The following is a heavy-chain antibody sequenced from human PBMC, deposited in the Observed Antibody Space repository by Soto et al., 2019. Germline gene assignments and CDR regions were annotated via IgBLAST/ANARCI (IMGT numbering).Heavy chain of an antibody. CDR3: AKATRRQNCSGGSCYALYFDY. CDR1: GFTFSSYA. CDR2: ISGSGGST. V-gene: IGHV3-23*01. Sequence: GGSLRLSCAASGFTFSSYAMSWVRQAPGKGLEWVSAISGSGGSTYYADSVKGRFTISRDNSKNTLYLQMNSLRAEDTAVYYCAKATRRQNCSGGSCYALYFDYWGQGTLVTVSS. J-gene: IGHJ4*02. D-gene: IGHD2-15*01.